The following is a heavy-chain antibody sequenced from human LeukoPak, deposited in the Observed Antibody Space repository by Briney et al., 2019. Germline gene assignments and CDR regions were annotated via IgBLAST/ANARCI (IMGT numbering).Heavy chain of an antibody. V-gene: IGHV3-23*01. J-gene: IGHJ4*02. Sequence: GGSLRLSCAASGFTFSSYAMGWVRQAPGKGLEWVSAISGSGGSTYYADSGKGRFTISRDNSKNTLYLQMNSVSAEDTAVYYCAKGQGGCSDYEPLTFDYWGQGTMVTVSS. CDR2: ISGSGGST. CDR3: AKGQGGCSDYEPLTFDY. CDR1: GFTFSSYA. D-gene: IGHD5-12*01.